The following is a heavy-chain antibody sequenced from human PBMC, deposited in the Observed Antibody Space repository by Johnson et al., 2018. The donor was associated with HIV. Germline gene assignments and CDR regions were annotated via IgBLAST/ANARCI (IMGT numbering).Heavy chain of an antibody. Sequence: VQLVESGGGLVQPGGSLRLSCAASGFLFSSQWMSWVRQAPGKGLEWVSVIYSGGSTYYADSVKGRFTISRDNSKNTLYLQMNSLRAEDTAVYYCAREAYCSGGSCYDAFDIWGQGTMVTVSS. V-gene: IGHV3-66*01. D-gene: IGHD2-15*01. CDR1: GFLFSSQW. J-gene: IGHJ3*02. CDR2: IYSGGST. CDR3: AREAYCSGGSCYDAFDI.